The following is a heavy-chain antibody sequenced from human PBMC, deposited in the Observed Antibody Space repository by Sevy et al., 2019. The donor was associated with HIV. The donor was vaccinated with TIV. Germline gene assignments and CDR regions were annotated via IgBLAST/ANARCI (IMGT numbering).Heavy chain of an antibody. CDR3: TRSVYGSGTYLTDY. CDR2: INPSSGGT. J-gene: IGHJ4*02. Sequence: ASVKVSCKASGYTFTVYYIHWVRQAPGQGLEWMGWINPSSGGTNYRQKFLGRVTMTRDTSISTAYMELNRLRSDDTAVYYCTRSVYGSGTYLTDYWGQGTLVIVSS. V-gene: IGHV1-2*02. D-gene: IGHD3-10*01. CDR1: GYTFTVYY.